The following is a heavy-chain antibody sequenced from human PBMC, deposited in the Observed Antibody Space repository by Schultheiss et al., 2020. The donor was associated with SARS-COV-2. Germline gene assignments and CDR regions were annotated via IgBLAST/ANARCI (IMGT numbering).Heavy chain of an antibody. Sequence: SETLSLTCTVSGGSISSGDYYWSWIRQPPGKGLEWIGYIYYSGSTYYNPSLKSRVTISVDTSKNQFSLKLSSVTAADTAVYYCARDHLEEGYYYGMDVWGQGTTVTVSS. CDR2: IYYSGST. D-gene: IGHD1-1*01. CDR1: GGSISSGDYY. V-gene: IGHV4-30-4*01. J-gene: IGHJ6*02. CDR3: ARDHLEEGYYYGMDV.